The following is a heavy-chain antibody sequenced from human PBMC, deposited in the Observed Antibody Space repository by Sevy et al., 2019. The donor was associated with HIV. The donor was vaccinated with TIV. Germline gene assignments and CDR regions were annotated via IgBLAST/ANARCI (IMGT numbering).Heavy chain of an antibody. J-gene: IGHJ4*02. CDR3: ARGNSGSFDY. CDR1: GFSFSSYW. D-gene: IGHD3-22*01. V-gene: IGHV3-7*03. Sequence: GGSLRLSCAASGFSFSSYWMHWVRQAPGKGLEWVANIKQDESEKYYAASVKGRFTISRDNAKNSVYLQMNSLRPEDTAIYYCARGNSGSFDYWGQGTLVTVSP. CDR2: IKQDESEK.